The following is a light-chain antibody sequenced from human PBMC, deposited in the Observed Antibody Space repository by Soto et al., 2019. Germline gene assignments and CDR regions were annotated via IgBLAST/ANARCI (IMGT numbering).Light chain of an antibody. CDR3: QQYNT. CDR1: QSISSW. V-gene: IGKV1-5*01. CDR2: DAS. Sequence: DIQMTQSPSTLSASVGDRVTITCRASQSISSWLAWYQQKPGKAPKLLIYDASSLESGVPPRFSGSGSGTEFTLTISSLQPDDFATYYCQQYNTFGQGTRLEIK. J-gene: IGKJ5*01.